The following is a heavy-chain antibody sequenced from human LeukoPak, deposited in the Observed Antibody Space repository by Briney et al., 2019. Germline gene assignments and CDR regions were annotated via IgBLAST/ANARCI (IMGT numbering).Heavy chain of an antibody. CDR3: ARSGGSGWDEGFDY. Sequence: GESLKISCKGSGYSFSSYWIAWVRQMPGKGLEWMGIIHLGDSDTRYSPSFQGQVTILADKSISTAYLQWSSLKASDTATYYCARSGGSGWDEGFDYWGQGTLVTVSS. V-gene: IGHV5-51*01. D-gene: IGHD6-19*01. CDR2: IHLGDSDT. J-gene: IGHJ4*02. CDR1: GYSFSSYW.